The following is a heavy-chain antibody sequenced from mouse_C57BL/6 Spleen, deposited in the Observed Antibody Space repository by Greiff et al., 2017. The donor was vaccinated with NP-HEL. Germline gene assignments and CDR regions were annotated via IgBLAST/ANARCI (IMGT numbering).Heavy chain of an antibody. Sequence: EVQLQQSGPELVKPGASVKMSCKASGYTFTDYNMHWVKQSHGKSLEWIGYINPNNGGTSYNQKFKGTATLTVNKSSSTAYMELRSLTSEDSAVYYCARGIYDGYPAWFAYWGQGTLVTVSA. D-gene: IGHD2-3*01. CDR2: INPNNGGT. CDR3: ARGIYDGYPAWFAY. CDR1: GYTFTDYN. J-gene: IGHJ3*01. V-gene: IGHV1-22*01.